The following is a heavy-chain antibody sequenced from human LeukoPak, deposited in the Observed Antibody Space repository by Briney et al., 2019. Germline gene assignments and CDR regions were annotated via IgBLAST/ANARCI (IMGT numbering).Heavy chain of an antibody. V-gene: IGHV4-59*01. Sequence: SETLSLTCSISGGSLSTNYWSWIRRPPGKGLEWIGNINHEGDTNFNPSLKSRVTLTVDTSKTQVSLRLRSVTAADTADYYCARDSAWEGDWLDLMALWGQGPTVIVSS. CDR3: ARDSAWEGDWLDLMAL. CDR2: INHEGDT. CDR1: GGSLSTNY. J-gene: IGHJ6*02. D-gene: IGHD2-21*02.